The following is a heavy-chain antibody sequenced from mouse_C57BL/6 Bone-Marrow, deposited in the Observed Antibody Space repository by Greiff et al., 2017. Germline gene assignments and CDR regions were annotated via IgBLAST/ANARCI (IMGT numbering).Heavy chain of an antibody. CDR2: INSDGGST. CDR3: AITTVVAPY. J-gene: IGHJ2*01. D-gene: IGHD1-1*01. CDR1: EYEFPSHD. V-gene: IGHV5-2*01. Sequence: EVKLMESGGGLVQPGESLKLSCESTEYEFPSHDMSWVRKTPEKRLELVAAINSDGGSTNYTDTMERRFIISRDKTKKTLYLQMSSLRSEDTALYYCAITTVVAPYWGQGTTLTVSS.